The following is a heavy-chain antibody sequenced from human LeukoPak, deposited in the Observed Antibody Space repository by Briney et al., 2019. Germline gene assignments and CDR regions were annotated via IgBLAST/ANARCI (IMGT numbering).Heavy chain of an antibody. D-gene: IGHD5-12*01. CDR1: GFTFSSYG. CDR2: IWYDGSNK. CDR3: AEDSVDIVANLPER. Sequence: GGSLRLSCAASGFTFSSYGMHWVRQAPGKGLEGVAVIWYDGSNKYYADSVKGRFTISRDNSKNTLYLQMNSLRAEDTAVYYCAEDSVDIVANLPERWGQGTLVTVSS. J-gene: IGHJ4*02. V-gene: IGHV3-33*06.